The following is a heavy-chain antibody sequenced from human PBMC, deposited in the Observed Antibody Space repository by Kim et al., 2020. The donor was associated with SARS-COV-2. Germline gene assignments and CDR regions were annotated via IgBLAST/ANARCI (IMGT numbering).Heavy chain of an antibody. CDR3: ARGAPPYYYGSGSYSGNWFDP. J-gene: IGHJ5*02. CDR1: GGSFSGYY. V-gene: IGHV4-34*01. CDR2: INHSGST. D-gene: IGHD3-10*01. Sequence: SETLSLTCAVYGGSFSGYYWSWIRQPPGKGLEWIGEINHSGSTNYNPSLKSRVTISVDTSKNQFSLKLSSVTAADTAVYYCARGAPPYYYGSGSYSGNWFDPWGQETLVTVSS.